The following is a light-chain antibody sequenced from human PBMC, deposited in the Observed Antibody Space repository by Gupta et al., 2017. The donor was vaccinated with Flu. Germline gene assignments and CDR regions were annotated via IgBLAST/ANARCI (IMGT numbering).Light chain of an antibody. V-gene: IGKV1-5*03. CDR2: TTS. CDR3: QQDDNYPWT. CDR1: QSISSW. Sequence: DIQMTQSPSTQSASVGDRVTITCRASQSISSWLAWYQQKPGKAPKLLIYTTSSLESGVPSRFSGSGSGTEFTLTINSLQPDDFATYYCQQDDNYPWTFGQGTKVESK. J-gene: IGKJ1*01.